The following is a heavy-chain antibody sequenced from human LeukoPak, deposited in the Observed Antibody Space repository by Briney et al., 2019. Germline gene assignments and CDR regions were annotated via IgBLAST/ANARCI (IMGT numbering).Heavy chain of an antibody. CDR1: GYTFTSYG. CDR3: ARDSTGYSSSWYRNFDY. V-gene: IGHV1-18*01. Sequence: ASVKVSCKASGYTFTSYGISWVRQAPGQGLEWMGWISAYNGNTNYAQKLQGRVTMTTDTSTSTAYMELRSLRSDDTAVYYCARDSTGYSSSWYRNFDYWAREPWSPSPQ. CDR2: ISAYNGNT. D-gene: IGHD6-13*01. J-gene: IGHJ4*02.